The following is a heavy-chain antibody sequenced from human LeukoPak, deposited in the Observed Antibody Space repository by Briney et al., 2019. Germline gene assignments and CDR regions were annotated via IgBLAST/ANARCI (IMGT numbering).Heavy chain of an antibody. CDR1: GGSISSSSYY. D-gene: IGHD2-15*01. J-gene: IGHJ3*02. CDR2: IYYSGST. CDR3: ARMGGSCYEFLPPYARGDCYTDAFDI. V-gene: IGHV4-39*07. Sequence: PSETLSLTCTVSGGSISSSSYYWGWIRQPPGKGLEWIGSIYYSGSTYYNPSLKSRVTISVDTSKNQFSLKLSSVTAADTAVYYCARMGGSCYEFLPPYARGDCYTDAFDIWGQGTMVTVSS.